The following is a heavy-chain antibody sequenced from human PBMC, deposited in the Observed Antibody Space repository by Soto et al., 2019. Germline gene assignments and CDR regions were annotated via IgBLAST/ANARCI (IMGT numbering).Heavy chain of an antibody. V-gene: IGHV1-18*01. Sequence: QVQLVQSGAEVKKPGASVKVSCKASGYIFTSFGISWVRQAPGQGLEWMGWISDYNGNTNYAQNLQGSVTMTTDTSTSTAYMELRSLRSDDTAVYYCARDNRRLYFDYWGQGALVTVSS. CDR2: ISDYNGNT. J-gene: IGHJ4*02. CDR3: ARDNRRLYFDY. CDR1: GYIFTSFG. D-gene: IGHD3-16*02.